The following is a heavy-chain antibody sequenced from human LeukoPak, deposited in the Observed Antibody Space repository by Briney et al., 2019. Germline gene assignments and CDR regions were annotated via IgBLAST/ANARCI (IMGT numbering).Heavy chain of an antibody. CDR1: GFTFSSYS. Sequence: GGSLRLSCAASGFTFSSYSMNWVRQAPGKGLEWVSSISSSSSYIYYADSVKDRFTISRDNAKNSLYLQMNSLRAEDTAVYYCARDQPAAMGYGMDVWGQGTTVTVSS. V-gene: IGHV3-21*01. D-gene: IGHD2-2*01. CDR3: ARDQPAAMGYGMDV. J-gene: IGHJ6*02. CDR2: ISSSSSYI.